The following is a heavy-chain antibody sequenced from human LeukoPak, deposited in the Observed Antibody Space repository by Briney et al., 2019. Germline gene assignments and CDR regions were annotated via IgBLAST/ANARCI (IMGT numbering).Heavy chain of an antibody. Sequence: GGSLRLSCVASGFTFSTYGMHWVRQAPGKGLEWVAFIWYDGSNKYYADSVKGRFTISRDNSKSTLSLQMNSLRPEDTAMYYCAKSYGYGYDYWGQGALVTVSS. J-gene: IGHJ4*02. CDR3: AKSYGYGYDY. D-gene: IGHD5-18*01. CDR2: IWYDGSNK. V-gene: IGHV3-30*02. CDR1: GFTFSTYG.